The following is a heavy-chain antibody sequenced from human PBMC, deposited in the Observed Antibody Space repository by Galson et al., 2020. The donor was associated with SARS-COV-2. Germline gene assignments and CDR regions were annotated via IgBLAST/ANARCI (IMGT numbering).Heavy chain of an antibody. J-gene: IGHJ6*03. D-gene: IGHD3-22*01. V-gene: IGHV4-38-2*02. Sequence: SETLSLTCTVSGYSVSTTNYWGWVRQPPGGGREGRGEINHGGSTNYNPSLKSRVTISVDTTKNQFSLKLTSVTAADTAVYYCARSRQDFTMILVAITGYYYYMDVWGKGTTVTISS. CDR2: INHGGST. CDR3: ARSRQDFTMILVAITGYYYYMDV. CDR1: GYSVSTTNY.